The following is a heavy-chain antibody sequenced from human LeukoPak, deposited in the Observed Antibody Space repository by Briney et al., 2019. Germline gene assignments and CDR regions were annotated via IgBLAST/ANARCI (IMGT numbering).Heavy chain of an antibody. Sequence: GGSLRLSCSASGFTFSSYAMHWVRQAPGKGLEYVSAIRSNGGSTYYADSVKGRFTISRDNSKNTLYLQMSSLRAEDTAVYYCVKLVLDDYWGQGTLVTVSS. V-gene: IGHV3-64D*06. J-gene: IGHJ4*02. CDR3: VKLVLDDY. CDR1: GFTFSSYA. CDR2: IRSNGGST. D-gene: IGHD1-1*01.